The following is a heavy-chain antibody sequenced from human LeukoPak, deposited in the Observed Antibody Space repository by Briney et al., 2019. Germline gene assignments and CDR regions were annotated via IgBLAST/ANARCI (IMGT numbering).Heavy chain of an antibody. Sequence: SETPSLTCTVSGGSISSYYWSWIRQPPGKGLGWIGYIYYSGSTNYNPSLKSRVTISVDTSKNQFSLKLSSVTAADTAVYYCARNRSHYYNSSGYYDYWGQGTLVTVSS. CDR3: ARNRSHYYNSSGYYDY. CDR2: IYYSGST. V-gene: IGHV4-59*08. CDR1: GGSISSYY. D-gene: IGHD3-22*01. J-gene: IGHJ4*02.